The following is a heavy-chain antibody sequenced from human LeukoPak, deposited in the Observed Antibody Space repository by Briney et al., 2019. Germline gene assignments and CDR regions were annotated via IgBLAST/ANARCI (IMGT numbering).Heavy chain of an antibody. CDR2: IHPNNGAT. CDR1: GYTFTGSGWY. CDR3: ARDGPAQMVDFDY. V-gene: IGHV1-2*02. J-gene: IGHJ4*02. D-gene: IGHD3-10*01. Sequence: ASVKVSCKASGYTFTGSGWYLYWLRQAPGQGLECVGWIHPNNGATLYAQKFQGRVAMTTDTSISTAYMELSRLRPDDTAMYYCARDGPAQMVDFDYWGQGTLVTVSS.